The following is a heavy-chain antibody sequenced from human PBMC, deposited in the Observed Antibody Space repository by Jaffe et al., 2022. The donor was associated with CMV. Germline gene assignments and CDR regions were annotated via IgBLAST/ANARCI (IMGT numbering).Heavy chain of an antibody. D-gene: IGHD1-26*01. CDR3: AKDQDRWGGSPREVDY. J-gene: IGHJ4*02. Sequence: QVQLVESGGGVVQPGRSLRLSCAASGFTFSSYGMHWVRQAPGKGLEWVAVISYDGSNKYYADSGKGRFTISRDNSKNTLYLQMNSLRAEDTAVYYCAKDQDRWGGSPREVDYWGQGTLVTVSS. V-gene: IGHV3-30*18. CDR1: GFTFSSYG. CDR2: ISYDGSNK.